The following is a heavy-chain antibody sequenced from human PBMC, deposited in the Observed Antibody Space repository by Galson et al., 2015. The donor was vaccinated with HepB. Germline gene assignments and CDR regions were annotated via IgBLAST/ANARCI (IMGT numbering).Heavy chain of an antibody. CDR2: INTNTGNP. V-gene: IGHV7-4-1*04. CDR1: GYTFTSYA. Sequence: KVSCKASGYTFTSYAMNWVRQAPGQGLEWMGWINTNTGNPTYAQGFTGRFVFSLDTAVSMAYLQINSLKTEDTAVYYCARTYIAVAGRCFDYWGQGTLVTVSS. J-gene: IGHJ4*02. D-gene: IGHD6-19*01. CDR3: ARTYIAVAGRCFDY.